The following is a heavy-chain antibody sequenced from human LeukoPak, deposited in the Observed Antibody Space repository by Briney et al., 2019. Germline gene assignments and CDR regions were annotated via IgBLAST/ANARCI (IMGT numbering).Heavy chain of an antibody. D-gene: IGHD2-15*01. CDR1: GFTFSSYA. Sequence: GGSLTPSCAASGFTFSSYAMSSVRHAPGKGLEWGSAISGSGGNTYYADSVKGRFTISRNNSKNTLYLQMSSLRAEDTAVYYCATSLGYCSGGSCYWGQGTLVTVSS. J-gene: IGHJ4*02. V-gene: IGHV3-23*01. CDR3: ATSLGYCSGGSCY. CDR2: ISGSGGNT.